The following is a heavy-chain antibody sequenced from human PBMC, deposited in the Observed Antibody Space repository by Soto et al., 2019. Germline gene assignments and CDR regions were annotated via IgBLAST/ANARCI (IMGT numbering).Heavy chain of an antibody. CDR3: ARGRHCGGDCYSWAFDI. CDR2: IIPIFGTA. Sequence: SVKVSCKASGGTFSSYAISWVRQAPGQGLEWMGGIIPIFGTANYAQKFQGRVTITADESTSTAYMELSSLRSEDTAVYYRARGRHCGGDCYSWAFDIWGQGTMVTVSS. J-gene: IGHJ3*02. V-gene: IGHV1-69*13. CDR1: GGTFSSYA. D-gene: IGHD2-21*02.